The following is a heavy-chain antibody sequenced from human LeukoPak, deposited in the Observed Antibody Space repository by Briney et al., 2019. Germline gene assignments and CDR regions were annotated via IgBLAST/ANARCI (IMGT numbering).Heavy chain of an antibody. J-gene: IGHJ4*02. D-gene: IGHD5-18*01. Sequence: GGSLRLFCAASGFTFDDYGVSGLRQAPGRGLEGVAGINWNGGSTGHADFVKGRFNISRDNAKNSLYLQMNSLRAGETALYYCAREAGYSYGFDYWGQGTLVTVSS. V-gene: IGHV3-20*04. CDR3: AREAGYSYGFDY. CDR1: GFTFDDYG. CDR2: INWNGGST.